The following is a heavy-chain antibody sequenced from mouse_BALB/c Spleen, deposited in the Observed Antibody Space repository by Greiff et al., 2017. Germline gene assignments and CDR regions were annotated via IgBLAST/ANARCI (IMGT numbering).Heavy chain of an antibody. CDR2: IDPSDSET. CDR1: GYSFTSYW. D-gene: IGHD2-1*01. Sequence: QVQLKESGPQLVRPGASVKISCKASGYSFTSYWMHWVKQRPGQGLEWIGMIDPSDSETRLNQKFKDKATLTVDKSSSTAYMQLSSPTSEDSAVYYCARGEGYGNYAWFAYWGQGTLVTVSA. V-gene: IGHV1S126*01. J-gene: IGHJ3*01. CDR3: ARGEGYGNYAWFAY.